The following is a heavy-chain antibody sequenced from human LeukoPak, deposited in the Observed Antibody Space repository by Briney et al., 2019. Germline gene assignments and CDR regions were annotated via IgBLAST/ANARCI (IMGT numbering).Heavy chain of an antibody. CDR2: IYYSGRT. V-gene: IGHV4-59*01. J-gene: IGHJ4*02. CDR1: SGSISSYY. Sequence: SETLSLTCSVSSGSISSYYWSWIRQPPGKGLEWIGYIYYSGRTSYNPSLKSRVTISVGTSKNHFSLTLSSVTAADTAVYYCARGQKYRNGYTVTELGSGYFDYWGQGTLVTVSS. D-gene: IGHD5-18*01. CDR3: ARGQKYRNGYTVTELGSGYFDY.